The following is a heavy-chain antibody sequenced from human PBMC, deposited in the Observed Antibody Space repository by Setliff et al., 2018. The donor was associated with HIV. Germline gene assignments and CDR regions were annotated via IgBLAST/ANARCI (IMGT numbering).Heavy chain of an antibody. CDR3: ASAGPYCGDDCPYNWLTP. V-gene: IGHV4-59*01. J-gene: IGHJ5*02. CDR1: SDPISSSY. Sequence: SETLSLTCTVSSDPISSSYWTWIRQPPGQGLEWIGYVHHSGSTKYNASLRSRVTMSVDTSKNLFSLTLRSVTAADTAVYYCASAGPYCGDDCPYNWLTPWGQGTLVTVLL. CDR2: VHHSGST. D-gene: IGHD2-21*02.